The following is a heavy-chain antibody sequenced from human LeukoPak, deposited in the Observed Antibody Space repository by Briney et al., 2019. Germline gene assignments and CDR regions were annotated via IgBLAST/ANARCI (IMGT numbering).Heavy chain of an antibody. J-gene: IGHJ4*02. CDR1: GFTFSSYA. D-gene: IGHD6-6*01. CDR3: VKEGSSSSRSFDY. CDR2: ISSNGGGT. V-gene: IGHV3-23*01. Sequence: GGSLRLSCAASGFTFSSYAMSWVRQAPGKGLEWVSAISSNGGGTFYADSVKGRFTVSRDNSKNTLSLQMNSLRAEDTAVYFRVKEGSSSSRSFDYWGQGTLVTVSS.